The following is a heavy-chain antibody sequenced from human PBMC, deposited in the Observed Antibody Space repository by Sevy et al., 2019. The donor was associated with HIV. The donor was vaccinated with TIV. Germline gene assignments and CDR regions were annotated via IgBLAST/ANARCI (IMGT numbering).Heavy chain of an antibody. CDR3: ARDPRYYFDY. J-gene: IGHJ4*02. CDR1: GYSISSGYY. Sequence: SETLSLTCTVSGYSISSGYYCGWIRQPPGKGLEWIGSIYHSGSTYYNPSLKSRVTISVDTSKNQFSLKLSSVTAADTAVYYCARDPRYYFDYWGQGTLVTVSS. CDR2: IYHSGST. V-gene: IGHV4-38-2*02.